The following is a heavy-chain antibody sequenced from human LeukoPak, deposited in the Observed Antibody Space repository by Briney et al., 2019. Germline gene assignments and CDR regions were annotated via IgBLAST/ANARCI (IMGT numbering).Heavy chain of an antibody. CDR1: GFTFSSYG. V-gene: IGHV3-33*01. CDR2: IWYDGSNK. D-gene: IGHD6-13*01. CDR3: ARGGTAAGHRDYFDY. Sequence: GRSLRLSCAASGFTFSSYGMHWVRQAPGKGLEWVAVIWYDGSNKYYADSVKGRFTISRDNAKNSLYLQMNSLRAEDTAVYYCARGGTAAGHRDYFDYWGQGTLVTVSS. J-gene: IGHJ4*02.